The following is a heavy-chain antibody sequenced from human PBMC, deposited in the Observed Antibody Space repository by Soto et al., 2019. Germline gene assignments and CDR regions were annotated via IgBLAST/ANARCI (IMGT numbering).Heavy chain of an antibody. CDR1: GGSFTSNNW. CDR3: ARVSATGTRWFGP. D-gene: IGHD6-13*01. V-gene: IGHV4-4*02. CDR2: IYRTGST. J-gene: IGHJ5*02. Sequence: SDTRSLTCAVSGGSFTSNNWWTWVRQPPGQGLEWIGEIYRTGSTNYNPSLKSRVTISLDKSENQFSLKVTSLTAADTAVYYCARVSATGTRWFGPWGPGTLVTVSS.